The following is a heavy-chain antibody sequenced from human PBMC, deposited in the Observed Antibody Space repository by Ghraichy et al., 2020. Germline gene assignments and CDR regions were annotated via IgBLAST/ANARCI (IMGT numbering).Heavy chain of an antibody. CDR1: GFTFSTYA. Sequence: GGSLRLSCAASGFTFSTYAMTWVRQAPGKGLEWVSSTSGGGGSTYSADSVKGRFTISRDNSKNTLYLQMNSLRAEDTAVYSCARVVSWRYFDLWGRGTLVTVSS. D-gene: IGHD5/OR15-5a*01. CDR2: TSGGGGST. J-gene: IGHJ2*01. CDR3: ARVVSWRYFDL. V-gene: IGHV3-23*01.